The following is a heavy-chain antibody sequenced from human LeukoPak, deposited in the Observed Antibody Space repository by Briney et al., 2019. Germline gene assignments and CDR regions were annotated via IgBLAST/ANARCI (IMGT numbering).Heavy chain of an antibody. CDR3: ARDSGTYSTQY. V-gene: IGHV3-48*02. CDR2: ISRSSSAI. CDR1: GFTFSSYS. D-gene: IGHD1-26*01. Sequence: GGSLRLSCAASGFTFSSYSMNWVRQAPGKGREWGSYISRSSSAIYYADSVKGRFTISRDDGKNSLYLQMNSLRDGDTAVYFCARDSGTYSTQYWGQGTLVTVSS. J-gene: IGHJ4*02.